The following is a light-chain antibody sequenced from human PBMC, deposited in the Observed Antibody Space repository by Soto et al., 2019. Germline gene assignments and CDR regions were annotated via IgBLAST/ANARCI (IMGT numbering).Light chain of an antibody. CDR3: QQYGSSPPYT. CDR2: GSS. J-gene: IGKJ2*01. V-gene: IGKV3-20*01. CDR1: QSVRNNY. Sequence: EVGLTQSPGTLSLSPGERATLSCRASQSVRNNYLAWYQQKPGQSPKLLIFGSSDRAAGIPDRFSGSRSRTDFTLTIIRLEPEEFALYYCQQYGSSPPYTFGQGTKLEIK.